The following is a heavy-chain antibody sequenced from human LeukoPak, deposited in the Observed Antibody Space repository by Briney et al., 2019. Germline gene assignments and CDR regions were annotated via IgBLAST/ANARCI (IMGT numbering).Heavy chain of an antibody. J-gene: IGHJ4*02. CDR2: ISYDGSNK. CDR1: GFTFSYYT. D-gene: IGHD3-22*01. CDR3: ARVLNYYDSSGYYFSY. V-gene: IGHV3-30-3*01. Sequence: PGRSLRLSCAASGFTFSYYTMHWVRQAPGKGLEWVAVISYDGSNKYYADSVKGRFTISSDNSKNTLYLQMNSLRAEDTAVYYCARVLNYYDSSGYYFSYWGQGTLVTVSS.